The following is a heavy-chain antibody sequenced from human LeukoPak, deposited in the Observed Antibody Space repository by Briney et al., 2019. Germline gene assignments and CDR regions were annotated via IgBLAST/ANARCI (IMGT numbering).Heavy chain of an antibody. CDR2: ISGSGGST. CDR3: AKGRYYYDNSAAFEI. Sequence: GGSLRLSCAASGFTFSSYAMSWVRQAPGKGLEWVSAISGSGGSTYYADSVKGRFTISRDNSKNTLYLQMNSLRAEDTAVYHCAKGRYYYDNSAAFEIWGQGTMVTVSS. V-gene: IGHV3-23*01. D-gene: IGHD3-22*01. CDR1: GFTFSSYA. J-gene: IGHJ3*02.